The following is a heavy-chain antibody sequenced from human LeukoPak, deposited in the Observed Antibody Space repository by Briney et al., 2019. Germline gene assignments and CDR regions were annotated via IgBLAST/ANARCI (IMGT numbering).Heavy chain of an antibody. CDR1: GGTFSSYA. CDR3: AARLAVAGYFDY. D-gene: IGHD6-19*01. V-gene: IGHV1-46*01. Sequence: ASVKVSCKASGGTFSSYAISWVRQAPGQGLEWMGIINPSGGSTSYAQKFQGRVTMTRDMSTSTVYMELSSLRSDDTAVYYCAARLAVAGYFDYWGQGTLVTVSS. J-gene: IGHJ4*02. CDR2: INPSGGST.